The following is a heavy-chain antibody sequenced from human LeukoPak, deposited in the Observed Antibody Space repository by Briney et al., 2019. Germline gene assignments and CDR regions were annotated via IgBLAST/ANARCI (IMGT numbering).Heavy chain of an antibody. V-gene: IGHV1-46*01. CDR2: INPSGGST. D-gene: IGHD3-22*01. Sequence: ASVKVSCKASGYTFTSYYMHWVRQAPGQGLEWMGIINPSGGSTSYAQKFQGRVTMTRDMSTSTVYMELSSLRSEDTAVYYCAMVREAGTHYYDSSGYFDYWGQGTLDTVSS. CDR1: GYTFTSYY. CDR3: AMVREAGTHYYDSSGYFDY. J-gene: IGHJ4*02.